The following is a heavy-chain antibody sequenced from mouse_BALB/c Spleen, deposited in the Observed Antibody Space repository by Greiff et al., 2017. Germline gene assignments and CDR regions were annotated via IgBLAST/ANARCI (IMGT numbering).Heavy chain of an antibody. D-gene: IGHD2-2*01. CDR1: GFNIKDTY. Sequence: EVKLVESGAELVKPGASVKLSCTASGFNIKDTYMHWVKQRPEQGLEWIGRIDPANGNTKYDPKFQGKATITADTSSNTAYLQLSSLTSEDTAVYYCARDGYDAGYYFDYWGQGTTLTVSS. CDR3: ARDGYDAGYYFDY. CDR2: IDPANGNT. J-gene: IGHJ2*01. V-gene: IGHV14-3*02.